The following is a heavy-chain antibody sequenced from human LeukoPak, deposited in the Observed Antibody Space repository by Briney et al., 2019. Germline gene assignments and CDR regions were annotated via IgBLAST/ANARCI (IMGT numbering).Heavy chain of an antibody. CDR1: GGSITGYY. CDR2: VFYSGST. D-gene: IGHD3-3*01. CDR3: AREAPYYDFWSGYSHDAFDI. Sequence: KPSETLSLTCTVSGGSITGYYWSWIRQPPGKGLEWIGYVFYSGSTNYNPSLKSRVTISVDTSKNQFSLRLSSVTAADTAMYYCAREAPYYDFWSGYSHDAFDIWGQGTMVTVSS. J-gene: IGHJ3*02. V-gene: IGHV4-59*12.